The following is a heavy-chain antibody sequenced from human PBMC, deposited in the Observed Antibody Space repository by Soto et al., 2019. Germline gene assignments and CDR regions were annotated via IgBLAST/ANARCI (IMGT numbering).Heavy chain of an antibody. Sequence: GASVKVSCKASGYTFTRSGISWVRQAPGQGLEWMGWINVYNGNTNYAQKFQGRVTMTEDTSTDTAYMELSSLRSEDTAVYYCATVGVSTSCYDYWGQGTLVTVSS. CDR2: INVYNGNT. D-gene: IGHD2-2*01. V-gene: IGHV1-18*01. J-gene: IGHJ4*02. CDR1: GYTFTRSG. CDR3: ATVGVSTSCYDY.